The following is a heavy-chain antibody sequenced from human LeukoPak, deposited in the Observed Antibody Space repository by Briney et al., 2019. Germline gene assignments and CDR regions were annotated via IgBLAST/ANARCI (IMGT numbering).Heavy chain of an antibody. D-gene: IGHD3-22*01. CDR1: GYTFTGYY. V-gene: IGHV1-2*02. J-gene: IGHJ3*02. Sequence: ASVKVSCKASGYTFTGYYMHWVRQAPGQGLEWMGWINPNSGGTNYAQKFQGRVTMTRNTSISTAYMELSSLRSEDTAVYYCARGSTMTNAFDIWGQGTMVTVSS. CDR3: ARGSTMTNAFDI. CDR2: INPNSGGT.